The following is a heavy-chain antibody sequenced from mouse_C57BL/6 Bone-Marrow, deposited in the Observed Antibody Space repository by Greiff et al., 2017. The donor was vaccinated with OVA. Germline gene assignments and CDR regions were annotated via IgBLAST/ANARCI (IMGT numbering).Heavy chain of an antibody. CDR1: GFTFSSYA. D-gene: IGHD3-3*01. Sequence: EVMLVESGEGLVKPGGSLKLSCAASGFTFSSYAMSWVRQTPEKRLEWVAYISSGGDYISSAYTVKGRFTISRDNARNTLYLQMSSLKSEDTAMYYCTREGWDCAWFAYWGQGTLVTVSA. V-gene: IGHV5-9-1*02. J-gene: IGHJ3*01. CDR2: ISSGGDYI. CDR3: TREGWDCAWFAY.